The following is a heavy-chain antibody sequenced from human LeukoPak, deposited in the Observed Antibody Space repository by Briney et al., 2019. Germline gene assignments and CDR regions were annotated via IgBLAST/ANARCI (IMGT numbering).Heavy chain of an antibody. D-gene: IGHD3-16*01. CDR2: IKSKTDGGTT. CDR1: GFTFDGYA. J-gene: IGHJ4*02. Sequence: GGSLRLSCAASGFTFDGYAMSWVRQAPGKGLEWVGRIKSKTDGGTTDYAAPVKGRFTISRDDSKNTLYLQMNSLKTEDTAVYYCTIDGGGGVDYWGQGTLVTVSS. V-gene: IGHV3-15*01. CDR3: TIDGGGGVDY.